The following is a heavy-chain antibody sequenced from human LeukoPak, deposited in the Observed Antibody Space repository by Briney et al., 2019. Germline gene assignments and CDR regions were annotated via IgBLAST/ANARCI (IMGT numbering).Heavy chain of an antibody. V-gene: IGHV3-30*02. CDR2: IWYGGSNK. CDR3: AKATRDYYDSSGYFDY. Sequence: GGSLKLSCAASGFTFSTYWMNWVRQAPGKGLEWVAVIWYGGSNKYYADSVKGRFTISRDNSKNTLYLQMNSLRAEDTAVYYCAKATRDYYDSSGYFDYWGRGTLVTVSS. CDR1: GFTFSTYW. J-gene: IGHJ4*02. D-gene: IGHD3-22*01.